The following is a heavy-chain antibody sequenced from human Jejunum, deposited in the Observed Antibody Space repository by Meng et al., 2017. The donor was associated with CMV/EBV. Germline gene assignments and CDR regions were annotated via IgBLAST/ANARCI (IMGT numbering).Heavy chain of an antibody. D-gene: IGHD2-15*01. CDR2: INPNSGGT. V-gene: IGHV1-2*02. CDR1: GYTFTGYY. Sequence: TVSCKASGYTFTGYYMHWVRQAPGQGLEWMGWINPNSGGTNYAQKFQGSVTMTRDTSISTAYMELSSLRSDDTAVYYCARNAASLDYWGQGTLVTVSS. CDR3: ARNAASLDY. J-gene: IGHJ4*02.